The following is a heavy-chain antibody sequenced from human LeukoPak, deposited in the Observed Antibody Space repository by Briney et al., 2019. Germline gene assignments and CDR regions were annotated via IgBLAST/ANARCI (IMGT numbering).Heavy chain of an antibody. CDR1: GYLFTNYW. Sequence: GESLQISSRVSGYLFTNYWIGWVRQMPGKGRESMGIIYPADSDATYSPSFQGQVTISADKSIDTVYLQWSSLKASDTAMYYCARQSRDGSKTRGYYFDYWGQGTLVTVSS. V-gene: IGHV5-51*01. CDR3: ARQSRDGSKTRGYYFDY. J-gene: IGHJ4*02. CDR2: IYPADSDA. D-gene: IGHD3-10*01.